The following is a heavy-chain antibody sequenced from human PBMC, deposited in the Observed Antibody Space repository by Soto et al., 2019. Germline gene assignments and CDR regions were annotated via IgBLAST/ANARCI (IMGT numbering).Heavy chain of an antibody. J-gene: IGHJ4*02. CDR2: IDKSGGDT. CDR1: GFTFTNYL. Sequence: GGSLRLSCAASGFTFTNYLMTWVRQAPGKGLEWVSSIDKSGGDTYYADSVKGRFTISRDNSKNTLYLQMNGLRAEDTALYYCATDTYSRSWYFWGQGTLVTVSS. D-gene: IGHD2-2*01. V-gene: IGHV3-23*05. CDR3: ATDTYSRSWYF.